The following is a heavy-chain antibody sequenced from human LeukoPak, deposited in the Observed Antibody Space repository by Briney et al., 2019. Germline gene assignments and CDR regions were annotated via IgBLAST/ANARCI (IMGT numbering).Heavy chain of an antibody. Sequence: PSETLSLTCAVYGGSFSGYYWSWIRQPPGKGLEWIGEINHSGSTNYNPSLKSRVTISVDTSKNQFSLKLSSVTAADTAVYYCARDSTYDGDALDIWGQGTMVTVSS. V-gene: IGHV4-34*01. CDR3: ARDSTYDGDALDI. D-gene: IGHD5-12*01. J-gene: IGHJ3*02. CDR2: INHSGST. CDR1: GGSFSGYY.